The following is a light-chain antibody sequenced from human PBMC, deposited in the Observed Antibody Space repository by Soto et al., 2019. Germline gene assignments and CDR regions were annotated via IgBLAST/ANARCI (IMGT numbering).Light chain of an antibody. CDR3: QQYNNWHALT. Sequence: EIVMTQSPATLSVSPGERATLSCRASQSVSSNLAWYQQKPGQAPRLLIYGASTRATGIPARFSGSGSGTEFTLTIGSLQSEDFAVYYCQQYNNWHALTFGGGTKVDVK. CDR1: QSVSSN. CDR2: GAS. J-gene: IGKJ4*01. V-gene: IGKV3-15*01.